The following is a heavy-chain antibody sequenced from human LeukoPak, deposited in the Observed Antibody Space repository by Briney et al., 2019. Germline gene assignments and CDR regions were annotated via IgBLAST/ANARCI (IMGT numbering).Heavy chain of an antibody. CDR3: ARRGYGDYLTFDY. V-gene: IGHV1-24*01. CDR2: FDPEDGET. CDR1: GYTLTELS. D-gene: IGHD4-17*01. J-gene: IGHJ4*02. Sequence: GASVKVSCKVSGYTLTELSMHWVRQAPGKGLEWMGGFDPEDGETIYAQKFQGRVTMTEDTSTDTAYMELRSLRSDDTAVYYCARRGYGDYLTFDYWGQGTLVTVSS.